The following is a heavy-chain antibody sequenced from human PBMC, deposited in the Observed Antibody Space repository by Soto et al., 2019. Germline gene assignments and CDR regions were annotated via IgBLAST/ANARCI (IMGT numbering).Heavy chain of an antibody. J-gene: IGHJ6*03. Sequence: VQLLESGGGLVQPGGSLRLSCAASGFTFSNYAMSWVRQAPGKGLEWVSTISSSGSSTYYADPVKGRFTVYIDNSKHALYLPMNSLRAEDKAVYYCAKDYWGSIVATIYSDYYYYYMDVWGKGTTVTVSS. D-gene: IGHD5-12*01. V-gene: IGHV3-23*01. CDR3: AKDYWGSIVATIYSDYYYYYMDV. CDR2: ISSSGSST. CDR1: GFTFSNYA.